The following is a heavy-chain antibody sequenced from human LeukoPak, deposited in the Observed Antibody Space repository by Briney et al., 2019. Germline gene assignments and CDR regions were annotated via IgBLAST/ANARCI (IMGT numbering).Heavy chain of an antibody. CDR3: AREMYYYDSSGYYLGAFDI. CDR2: INWNGGST. J-gene: IGHJ3*02. Sequence: RPGGSLRLSCAASGFTFDDYGMSWVRQAPGKGLEWGSGINWNGGSTGYADSVKGRFTISRDNAKNSLYLQMNSLRAEDTALYHCAREMYYYDSSGYYLGAFDIWGQGTMVTVSS. CDR1: GFTFDDYG. V-gene: IGHV3-20*01. D-gene: IGHD3-22*01.